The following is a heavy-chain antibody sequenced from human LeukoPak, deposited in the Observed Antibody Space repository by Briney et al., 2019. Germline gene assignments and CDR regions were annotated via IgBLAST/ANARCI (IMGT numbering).Heavy chain of an antibody. D-gene: IGHD4-17*01. Sequence: ASVKVSCKTSGGTFNNSAISWVRQAPGQGLEWLGGIMPLFGTAGYAQKFQGRVTITKDESTRTVYLELTSLTSDDTAVYYCTRDVHGDYGSGWFDPWGQGTLVSVSS. V-gene: IGHV1-69*05. J-gene: IGHJ5*02. CDR2: IMPLFGTA. CDR3: TRDVHGDYGSGWFDP. CDR1: GGTFNNSA.